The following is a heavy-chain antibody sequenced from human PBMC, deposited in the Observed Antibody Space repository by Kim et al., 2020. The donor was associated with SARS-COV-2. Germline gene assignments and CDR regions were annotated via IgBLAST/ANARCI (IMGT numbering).Heavy chain of an antibody. CDR3: ARFGLTATLDY. J-gene: IGHJ4*02. D-gene: IGHD2-21*02. Sequence: GGSLRLSCAASGFTFSSLWMSWVRQAPGKGLEWVATIKEDGSEKYYVDSVKGRFTVSRDNAKTSLFLQMNSLTADDTAVYFCARFGLTATLDYWGQGTQVTVSS. V-gene: IGHV3-7*03. CDR2: IKEDGSEK. CDR1: GFTFSSLW.